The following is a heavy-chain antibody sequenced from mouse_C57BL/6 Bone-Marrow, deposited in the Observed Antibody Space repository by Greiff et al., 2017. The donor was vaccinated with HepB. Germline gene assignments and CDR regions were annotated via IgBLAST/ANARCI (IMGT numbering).Heavy chain of an antibody. V-gene: IGHV1-50*01. J-gene: IGHJ3*01. CDR3: ARCGAWFAY. CDR1: GYTFTSYW. Sequence: QVQLQQPGAELVKPGASVKLSCKASGYTFTSYWMQWVKQRPGQGLAWIGEIDPSDSYTNYNQKFKGKATLTVDTSSSTAYMQLSSLTSEDAAVYYCARCGAWFAYWGQGTLVTVTA. CDR2: IDPSDSYT.